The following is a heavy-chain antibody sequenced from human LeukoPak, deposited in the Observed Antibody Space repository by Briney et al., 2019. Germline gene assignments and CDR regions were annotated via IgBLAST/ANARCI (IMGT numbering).Heavy chain of an antibody. V-gene: IGHV3-74*03. CDR2: INSDGGDT. J-gene: IGHJ3*01. CDR1: GVTFSDYR. Sequence: GGSLRLSCVASGVTFSDYRMHWVRQAPGRGLEWVSRINSDGGDTVYADSVKGRFTISRDNAKSTLFMQMNSLRAEDTAVYYCVNYNSGSCPLWGQGTMVIVSS. CDR3: VNYNSGSCPL. D-gene: IGHD3-10*01.